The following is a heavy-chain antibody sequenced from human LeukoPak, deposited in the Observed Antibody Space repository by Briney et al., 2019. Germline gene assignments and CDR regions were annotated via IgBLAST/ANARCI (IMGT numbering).Heavy chain of an antibody. CDR1: GGSISSDY. CDR3: ARRGYSGYDWDS. V-gene: IGHV4-59*08. D-gene: IGHD5-12*01. J-gene: IGHJ5*01. Sequence: PSETLSLTCTVSGGSISSDYWSWIRQPPGKGLEWIGNIYYSGTTNYNPSLKSRVTISVDTSKNQFSLKLSSMSAADTAVYYCARRGYSGYDWDSWGRGTLVTVSS. CDR2: IYYSGTT.